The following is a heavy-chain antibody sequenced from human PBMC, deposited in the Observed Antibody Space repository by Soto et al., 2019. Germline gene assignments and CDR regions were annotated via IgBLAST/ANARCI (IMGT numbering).Heavy chain of an antibody. Sequence: GASVKVSCKASGYTFTSYYMHWVRQAPGQGLEWMGIINPSGGSTSYAQKFQGRVTMTRDTSTSTVYMELSSLRSEDTAVYYCARVHILCINGVCYIRDLYAFWGQGSLVIGSA. V-gene: IGHV1-46*01. CDR3: ARVHILCINGVCYIRDLYAF. D-gene: IGHD2-8*01. CDR2: INPSGGST. J-gene: IGHJ4*02. CDR1: GYTFTSYY.